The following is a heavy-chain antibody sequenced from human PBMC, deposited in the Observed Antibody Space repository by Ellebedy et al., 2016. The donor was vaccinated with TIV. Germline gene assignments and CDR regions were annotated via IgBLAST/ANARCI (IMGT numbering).Heavy chain of an antibody. CDR2: IYYSGSA. CDR1: GGSISSDRYS. V-gene: IGHV4-39*01. CDR3: ARQAYSTSWVDP. D-gene: IGHD2/OR15-2a*01. J-gene: IGHJ5*02. Sequence: MPSETLSLTCTVSGGSISSDRYSWGWIRQPPGKGLQWIGSIYYSGSAYYNPSLKSRVTISVDTSENQFSLNLSSVTAADTAVYYCARQAYSTSWVDPWGHGILVTVSS.